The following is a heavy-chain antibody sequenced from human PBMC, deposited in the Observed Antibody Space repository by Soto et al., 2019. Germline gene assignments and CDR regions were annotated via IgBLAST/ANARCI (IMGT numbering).Heavy chain of an antibody. CDR3: ARFSTLGKDYGVDV. V-gene: IGHV4-30-4*01. Sequence: QVQLQESGPGLVKPSETLSLTCSVSSGSISSSDYYWSQIRQPPGKGLEWIGYINYSGRTYYKPSLKSRLSMSIDTSKNQFSLRLSSVTVADTAVYFCARFSTLGKDYGVDVWGKGTTVTVSS. J-gene: IGHJ6*04. CDR2: INYSGRT. CDR1: SGSISSSDYY. D-gene: IGHD3-3*02.